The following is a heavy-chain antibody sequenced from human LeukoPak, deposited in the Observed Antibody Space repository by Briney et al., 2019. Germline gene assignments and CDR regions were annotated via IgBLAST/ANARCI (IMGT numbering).Heavy chain of an antibody. V-gene: IGHV3-30-3*01. CDR3: AKGMFAGSGSYYEYYFDY. D-gene: IGHD3-10*01. CDR2: ISYDGSNK. CDR1: GFTFSSYA. J-gene: IGHJ4*02. Sequence: GGSLRLSCAASGFTFSSYAMHWVRQAPGKGLEWVAVISYDGSNKYYADSVKGRFTISRDNSKNTLYLQMNSLRAEDTAVYYCAKGMFAGSGSYYEYYFDYWGQGTLVTVSS.